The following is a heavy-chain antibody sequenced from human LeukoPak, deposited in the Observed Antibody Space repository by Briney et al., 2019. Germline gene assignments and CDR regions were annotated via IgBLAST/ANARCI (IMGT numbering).Heavy chain of an antibody. CDR2: IYTGGT. Sequence: SETLSLTCTVSGGSISRYYWSWIRQPAGKGLEWIGRIYTGGTTYNPSLKSRDTMSVDTSKNQFSLKLSSVTAADTAVYYCARSPGAHSDYWGQGTLVTVSS. V-gene: IGHV4-4*07. J-gene: IGHJ4*02. CDR3: ARSPGAHSDY. CDR1: GGSISRYY.